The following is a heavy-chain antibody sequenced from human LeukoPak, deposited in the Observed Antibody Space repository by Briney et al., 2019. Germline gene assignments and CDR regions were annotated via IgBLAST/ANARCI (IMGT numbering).Heavy chain of an antibody. CDR3: ARDSYSTDAFDI. CDR2: IIPIFGTA. D-gene: IGHD4-11*01. V-gene: IGHV1-69*13. J-gene: IGHJ3*02. CDR1: GGTFSSYA. Sequence: ASVNVSCTASGGTFSSYAISWVRQAPGQGLEWMGGIIPIFGTANYAQKFQGRVTITADESTSTAYMELSSLRSEDTAVYYCARDSYSTDAFDIWGQGTMVTVSS.